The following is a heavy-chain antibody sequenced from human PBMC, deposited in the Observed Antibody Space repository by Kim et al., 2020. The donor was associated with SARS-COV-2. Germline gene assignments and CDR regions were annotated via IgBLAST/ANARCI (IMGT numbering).Heavy chain of an antibody. D-gene: IGHD2-15*01. CDR1: GFTFDDYA. CDR2: ISWNSGSI. V-gene: IGHV3-9*01. J-gene: IGHJ6*02. Sequence: GGSLRLYCAASGFTFDDYAMHWVRQAPGKGLEWVSGISWNSGSIGYADSVKGRFTISRDNAKNSLYLQMNSLRAEDTALYYCAKDYLLGPTAGMDVWGQGTTVTVSS. CDR3: AKDYLLGPTAGMDV.